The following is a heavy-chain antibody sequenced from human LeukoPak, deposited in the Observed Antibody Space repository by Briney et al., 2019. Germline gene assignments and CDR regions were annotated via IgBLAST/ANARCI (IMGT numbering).Heavy chain of an antibody. J-gene: IGHJ5*02. V-gene: IGHV4-59*08. CDR2: IHYTGST. Sequence: SGTLSLTCTVSGGSISGYSWSWIRRPPGEGLEWIGHIHYTGSTDYNPSLKSRVTLSFDTSKNQFSLKVTSVTAADTAVYYCARAPTGTGGWNWFDPWGQGTLVTVSS. CDR1: GGSISGYS. CDR3: ARAPTGTGGWNWFDP. D-gene: IGHD1-1*01.